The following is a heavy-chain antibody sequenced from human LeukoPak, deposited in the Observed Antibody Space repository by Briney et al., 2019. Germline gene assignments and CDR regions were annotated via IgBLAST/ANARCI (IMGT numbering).Heavy chain of an antibody. CDR2: IWYDGSNK. CDR3: ARTLVGYSSSSPFDY. D-gene: IGHD6-6*01. Sequence: PGGSLRLSCAASGFTFSSYWMHWVRQAPGKGLEWEAVIWYDGSNKYYADSVKGRFTISRDNSKNTLYLQMNSLRAEDTAVYYCARTLVGYSSSSPFDYWGQGTLVTVSS. CDR1: GFTFSSYW. V-gene: IGHV3-33*08. J-gene: IGHJ4*02.